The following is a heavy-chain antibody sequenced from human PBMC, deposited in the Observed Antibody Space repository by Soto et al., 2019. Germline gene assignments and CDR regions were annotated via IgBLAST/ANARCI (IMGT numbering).Heavy chain of an antibody. D-gene: IGHD3-10*01. CDR2: IDPSDSYI. Sequence: GESLKISRKGSGYSFTNYWISWVRQIPGKGLEWMGRIDPSDSYISYSPSFQFHVTISADKSISTAYLQWSSLKASDTAMYYCARRYYSGSGSHYNSWFDSWGQGTLVTVSS. CDR3: ARRYYSGSGSHYNSWFDS. V-gene: IGHV5-10-1*01. CDR1: GYSFTNYW. J-gene: IGHJ5*01.